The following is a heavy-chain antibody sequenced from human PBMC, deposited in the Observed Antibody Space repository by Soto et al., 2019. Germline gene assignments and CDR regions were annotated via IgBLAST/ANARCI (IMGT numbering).Heavy chain of an antibody. V-gene: IGHV4-61*01. Sequence: QVQLQESGPGLLKPSETLSLTCTVSGDSVSNGYFYWSWIRQPPGKGLEWIGNIYYSGSTTYNPSLKSRVTISLDESKNQFSLRLSSVTAADTAVYYCARDVGAHSGIVGVTGTFDIWGQGTLVTVSS. CDR3: ARDVGAHSGIVGVTGTFDI. CDR2: IYYSGST. CDR1: GDSVSNGYFY. J-gene: IGHJ3*02. D-gene: IGHD1-26*01.